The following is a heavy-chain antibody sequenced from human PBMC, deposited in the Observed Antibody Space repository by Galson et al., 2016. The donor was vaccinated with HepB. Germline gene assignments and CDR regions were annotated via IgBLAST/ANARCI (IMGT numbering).Heavy chain of an antibody. CDR2: RSCDRSND. Sequence: SLRLSRAAGGVILSNPALHWGRQAPATGAERLALRSCDRSNDYYADSVKGRFTISRDNSKNTLFLQRNRVRPEDTAMYDCARSDLLYSSSCPGDYWGQGTLVTVSS. D-gene: IGHD6-13*01. V-gene: IGHV3-33*01. CDR3: ARSDLLYSSSCPGDY. CDR1: GVILSNPA. J-gene: IGHJ4*02.